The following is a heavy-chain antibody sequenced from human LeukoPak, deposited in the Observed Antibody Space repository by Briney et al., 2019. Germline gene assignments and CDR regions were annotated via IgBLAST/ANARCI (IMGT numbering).Heavy chain of an antibody. Sequence: PGGSLRLSCAASGFTFSSYGMHWVRQAPGKGLEWVAVISYDGSNKYYADSVKGRFTISRDNSKNTLYLQMNSLRAEDTAVYYCAKVRLTGTFDYWGQGTLVTVSS. CDR2: ISYDGSNK. CDR3: AKVRLTGTFDY. CDR1: GFTFSSYG. V-gene: IGHV3-30*18. D-gene: IGHD2-8*02. J-gene: IGHJ4*02.